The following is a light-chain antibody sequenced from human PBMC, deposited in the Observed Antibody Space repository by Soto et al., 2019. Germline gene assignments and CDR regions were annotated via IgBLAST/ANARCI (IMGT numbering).Light chain of an antibody. CDR2: DAS. Sequence: ELVLTQSPATLSLSPGERVTLSCRASQSVSSYLAWYQLKPGQAPRLLIYDASNRAAGIPARFSGSESGTDFTLTISSLEPEDFAVYYCQQRRNWPFTFGQGTKLEIK. CDR1: QSVSSY. CDR3: QQRRNWPFT. J-gene: IGKJ2*01. V-gene: IGKV3-11*01.